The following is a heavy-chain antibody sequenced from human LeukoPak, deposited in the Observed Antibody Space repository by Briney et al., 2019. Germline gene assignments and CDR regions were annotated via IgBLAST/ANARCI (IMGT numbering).Heavy chain of an antibody. Sequence: GGSLRLSCAASGLAFTNSWMSWVRQTPGEGLEWVANIKQDGSEKYYVDSVKVRFTISRDNAKNSLYLQMNSLTAEDTALYYCARLSTAVAGGDYWGQGALVTVYS. D-gene: IGHD6-19*01. J-gene: IGHJ4*02. CDR3: ARLSTAVAGGDY. CDR1: GLAFTNSW. V-gene: IGHV3-7*01. CDR2: IKQDGSEK.